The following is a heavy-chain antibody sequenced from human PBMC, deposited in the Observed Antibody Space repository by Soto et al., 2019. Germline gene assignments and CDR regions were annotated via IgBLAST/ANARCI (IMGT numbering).Heavy chain of an antibody. J-gene: IGHJ4*02. CDR3: ATEVGPTEFDY. D-gene: IGHD1-26*01. CDR2: FPSGE. CDR1: GITFSRTT. V-gene: IGHV3-30*04. Sequence: QVELVDSGGGVVQPGRSLRLSCVTSGITFSRTTMHWVRQAPGKGLEWVATFPSGEYYADSVKGRFTIIRDNSKSTLYLQMTSLRVEDTAVYYCATEVGPTEFDYWSQGNLVTVSS.